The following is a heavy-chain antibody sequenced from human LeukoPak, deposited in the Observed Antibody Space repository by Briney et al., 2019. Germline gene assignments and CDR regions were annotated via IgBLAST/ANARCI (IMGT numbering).Heavy chain of an antibody. J-gene: IGHJ4*02. Sequence: ASVKVSCKASGYTFTSYGISWVRQAPGQGLEWMGRISIYNGKTNYAQKLRGRVTMTSDTSTSTAFMELRSLRSDDTAVYYCAKVFSAATGKYYFDYWGQGTLVTVSS. CDR3: AKVFSAATGKYYFDY. CDR2: ISIYNGKT. V-gene: IGHV1-18*01. CDR1: GYTFTSYG. D-gene: IGHD2-15*01.